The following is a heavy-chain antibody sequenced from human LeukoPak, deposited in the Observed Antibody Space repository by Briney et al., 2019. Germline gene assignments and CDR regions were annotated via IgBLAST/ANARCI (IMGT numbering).Heavy chain of an antibody. Sequence: SETLSLTCTVSGGSISSGTNFWTWIRHPAGKGLEWIGRIDSRGSTYYNPSLRSRITISLDTSKNQFSLTLSSVTAADTAMYYCARVIGVAAAGHYYYYMDVWGKGTTVTVSS. V-gene: IGHV4-61*02. CDR2: IDSRGST. D-gene: IGHD6-13*01. J-gene: IGHJ6*03. CDR1: GGSISSGTNF. CDR3: ARVIGVAAAGHYYYYMDV.